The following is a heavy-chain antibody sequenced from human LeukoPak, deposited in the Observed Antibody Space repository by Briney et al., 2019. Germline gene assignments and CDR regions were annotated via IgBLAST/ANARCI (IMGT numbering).Heavy chain of an antibody. J-gene: IGHJ4*02. D-gene: IGHD3-9*01. V-gene: IGHV1-46*01. CDR2: INPSGGST. Sequence: ASVKVSCKASGYTFTSYYMHWVRQAPGQGLEWMGIINPSGGSTSYAQKFQGRVTMTRDTSTSTVYMELSSLRSEDTAVYYCARESPNYDILTGYYMSPFDYWGQETLVTVSS. CDR1: GYTFTSYY. CDR3: ARESPNYDILTGYYMSPFDY.